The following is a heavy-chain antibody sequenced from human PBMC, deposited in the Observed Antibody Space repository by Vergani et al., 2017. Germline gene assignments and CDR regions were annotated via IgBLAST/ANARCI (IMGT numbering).Heavy chain of an antibody. D-gene: IGHD3-16*02. V-gene: IGHV4-61*02. CDR3: ARETVVTSWDGYRFHYMDV. CDR1: GGAVNSGSNF. J-gene: IGHJ6*03. Sequence: QVQLQESGPGLVKPSQTLSLTCSVSGGAVNSGSNFWTWIRQPAGKGLEWIGRTSTDGRTNYNPSLKSRVTVSGDTSKTQISLRLTSVTAEDTAVYYCARETVVTSWDGYRFHYMDVWGKGTTVTVSS. CDR2: TSTDGRT.